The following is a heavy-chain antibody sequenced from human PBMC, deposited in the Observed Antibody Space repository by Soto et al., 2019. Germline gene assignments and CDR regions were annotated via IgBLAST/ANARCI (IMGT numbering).Heavy chain of an antibody. Sequence: LSRTCAVYGGSFSGYYWSWIRQPPGKGLEWIGEINHSGSTNYNPSLKSRVTISVDTSKNQFSLKLSSVTAADTAVYYCARGRRSVFLEAIFYYYGTDVWGQGNTVTVSS. D-gene: IGHD3-3*01. V-gene: IGHV4-34*01. CDR3: ARGRRSVFLEAIFYYYGTDV. J-gene: IGHJ6*02. CDR2: INHSGST. CDR1: GGSFSGYY.